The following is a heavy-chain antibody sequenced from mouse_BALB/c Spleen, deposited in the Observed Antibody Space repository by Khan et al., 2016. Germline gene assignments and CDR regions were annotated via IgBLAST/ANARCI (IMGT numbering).Heavy chain of an antibody. Sequence: EVQLVEPGGGLVQPGGSLKLSCAASGFAFSRYWMSWVRQAPGKGLEWIGEINPDSSTINYTPSLKDKFIISRDNAKNTLYLQMSKVRSEDTASYYCARDSNYSIVYWGQGTTLAVSS. CDR1: GFAFSRYW. CDR2: INPDSSTI. V-gene: IGHV4-1*02. J-gene: IGHJ2*01. D-gene: IGHD2-5*01. CDR3: ARDSNYSIVY.